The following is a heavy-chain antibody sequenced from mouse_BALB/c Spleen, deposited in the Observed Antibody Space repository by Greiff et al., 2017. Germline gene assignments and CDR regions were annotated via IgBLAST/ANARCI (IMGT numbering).Heavy chain of an antibody. CDR1: GFTFSSFG. D-gene: IGHD2-10*02. V-gene: IGHV5-17*02. CDR2: ISSGSSTI. CDR3: ARSYGNYGNFDY. Sequence: EVQRVESGGGLVKPGGSLKLSCAASGFTFSSFGMHWVRQAPEKGLEWVAYISSGSSTIYYADTVKGRFTISRDNPKNTLFLQMTSLRSEDTAMYYCARSYGNYGNFDYWGEGTTLTVSS. J-gene: IGHJ2*01.